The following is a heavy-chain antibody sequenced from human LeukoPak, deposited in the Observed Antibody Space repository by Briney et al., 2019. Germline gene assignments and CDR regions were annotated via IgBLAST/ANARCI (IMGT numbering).Heavy chain of an antibody. CDR2: IYTSGST. Sequence: SETLSLICSVSGGSISGYYWSWIRQPAGKGLEWIGRIYTSGSTNYNPSLKSRVTMSVDTSKNQFSLKLSYVTAADTAVYYCARDVRSHLHYWGQGTLVTVSS. J-gene: IGHJ4*02. CDR3: ARDVRSHLHY. V-gene: IGHV4-4*07. CDR1: GGSISGYY. D-gene: IGHD2-15*01.